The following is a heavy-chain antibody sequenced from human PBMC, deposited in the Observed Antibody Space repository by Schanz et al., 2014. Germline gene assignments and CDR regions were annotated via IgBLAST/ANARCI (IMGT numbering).Heavy chain of an antibody. CDR1: GYSFTDYY. J-gene: IGHJ4*02. CDR2: INPDSGDT. V-gene: IGHV1-2*02. CDR3: ARVYRWQHILGHFDS. D-gene: IGHD6-13*01. Sequence: QVHLVQSGAEVKEPGASVKVSCKASGYSFTDYYIHWVRQAPGQGLEWMGWINPDSGDTNYVQNFQGRVTMTRDTSITTAYMDLSRLTSDDTAVYYCARVYRWQHILGHFDSWGQGSLVTVSS.